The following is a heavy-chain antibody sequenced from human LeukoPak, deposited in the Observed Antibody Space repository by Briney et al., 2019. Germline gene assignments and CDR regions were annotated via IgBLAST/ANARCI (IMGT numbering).Heavy chain of an antibody. V-gene: IGHV3-74*01. CDR3: AKEGWFGESRFYAFDI. D-gene: IGHD3-10*01. Sequence: GGSLRLSCAASGVTFSSYWMHWVRQAPGKGLVWVSRINIDGSSTSYADSVKGRFTISRDNAKNTLYLQMNSLRAEDTAVYYCAKEGWFGESRFYAFDIWGQGTMVTVSS. CDR2: INIDGSST. J-gene: IGHJ3*02. CDR1: GVTFSSYW.